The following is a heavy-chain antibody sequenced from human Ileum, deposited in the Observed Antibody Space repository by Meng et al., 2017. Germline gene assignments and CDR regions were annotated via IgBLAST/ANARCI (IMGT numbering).Heavy chain of an antibody. J-gene: IGHJ4*02. Sequence: GESLKISCEASGFTFRSYWMTWVRQAPGKGLEWVANIKEDGSDKIYADSVKGRFTISRDNAKNSLYLQMNSLRAEDTAVYYCARAPKAEYWGQGTLVTVSS. CDR1: GFTFRSYW. CDR2: IKEDGSDK. V-gene: IGHV3-7*04. CDR3: ARAPKAEY.